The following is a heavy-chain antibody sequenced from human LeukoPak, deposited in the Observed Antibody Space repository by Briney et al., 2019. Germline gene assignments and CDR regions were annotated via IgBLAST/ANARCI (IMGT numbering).Heavy chain of an antibody. Sequence: GGSLRLSCAASGFTVSINYMSWVRRAPGKGLGWVSVIYSGGSTYYPDSVKGRFTISRDNAKNTLYLQMNSLRAEDTAVYYCARAAAAGPFDYWGQGTLVTVSS. CDR3: ARAAAAGPFDY. CDR1: GFTVSINY. V-gene: IGHV3-66*01. CDR2: IYSGGST. J-gene: IGHJ4*02. D-gene: IGHD6-13*01.